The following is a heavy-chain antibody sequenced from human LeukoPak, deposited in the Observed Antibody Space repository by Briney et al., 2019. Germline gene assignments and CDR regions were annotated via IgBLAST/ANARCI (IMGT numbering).Heavy chain of an antibody. Sequence: GGSLRLSCAASGFTFSSYAMSWVRQAPGKGLEWVSAISGSGGSTYYADSVKGRFTISRDNSKNTLYLQMNSLRAEDTAVYYCARDVTSYYYYDSSGYYTASDYWGQGTLVTVSS. CDR2: ISGSGGST. CDR1: GFTFSSYA. CDR3: ARDVTSYYYYDSSGYYTASDY. V-gene: IGHV3-23*01. D-gene: IGHD3-22*01. J-gene: IGHJ4*02.